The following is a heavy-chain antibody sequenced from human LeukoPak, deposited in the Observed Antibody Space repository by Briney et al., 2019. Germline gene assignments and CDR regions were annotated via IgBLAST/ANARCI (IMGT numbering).Heavy chain of an antibody. V-gene: IGHV3-30*04. CDR1: GFTFSSYA. CDR2: ISYDGSNK. CDR3: ARVPEELTPYYYYYYMDV. D-gene: IGHD1-7*01. Sequence: PGRSLRLSCAASGFTFSSYAMHWVRQAPGKGLEWVAVISYDGSNKYYADSVKGRFTISRDNAKNSLYLQMNSLRAEDTAVYYCARVPEELTPYYYYYYMDVWGKGTTVTVSS. J-gene: IGHJ6*03.